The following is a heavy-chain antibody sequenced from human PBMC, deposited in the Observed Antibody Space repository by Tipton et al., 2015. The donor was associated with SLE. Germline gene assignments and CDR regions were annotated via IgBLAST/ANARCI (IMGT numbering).Heavy chain of an antibody. Sequence: SLRLSCTASGFTVSSIYMSWVRQAPGKGLEWVSVIYSGGSISYADSVKGRFTISRDNAKNSLFLQMNSLRAEDTAVYYCARGLSHDFSGGHWRYYYYMDVWGEGTTVTISS. CDR3: ARGLSHDFSGGHWRYYYYMDV. J-gene: IGHJ6*03. D-gene: IGHD3-3*01. CDR1: GFTVSSIY. V-gene: IGHV3-53*01. CDR2: IYSGGSI.